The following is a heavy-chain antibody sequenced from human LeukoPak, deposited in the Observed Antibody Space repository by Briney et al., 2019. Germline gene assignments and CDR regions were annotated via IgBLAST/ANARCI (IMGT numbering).Heavy chain of an antibody. CDR2: IYSGGTT. CDR1: GFTVSSNY. V-gene: IGHV3-66*01. Sequence: GGSLRLSCAASGFTVSSNYMSWVRQAPGKGLEWVSVIYSGGTTYYADSVRGRFTASRDNSKNTLYLQMNGLRVEDTAAYYCAHKLGRYYGMDVWGQGTTVTVSS. J-gene: IGHJ6*02. CDR3: AHKLGRYYGMDV.